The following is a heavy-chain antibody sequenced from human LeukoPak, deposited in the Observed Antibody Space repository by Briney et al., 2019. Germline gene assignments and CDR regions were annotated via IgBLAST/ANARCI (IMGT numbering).Heavy chain of an antibody. D-gene: IGHD2-2*01. J-gene: IGHJ4*02. V-gene: IGHV3-64D*06. CDR2: ISSNGDST. CDR1: GFTFSTYG. CDR3: VKPKRGYCSGTSCYVFDY. Sequence: PGGSLRLSCSVSGFTFSTYGMHWVRQAPGKGLEYVSGISSNGDSTYYADSVKGRFTISRDNSKNTLYLQMSSLRTDDTAVYYCVKPKRGYCSGTSCYVFDYWGQGTLVTVSS.